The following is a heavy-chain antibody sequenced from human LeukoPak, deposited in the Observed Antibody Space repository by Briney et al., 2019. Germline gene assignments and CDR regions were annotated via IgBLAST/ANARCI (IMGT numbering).Heavy chain of an antibody. CDR1: GGSFSGYY. CDR3: ARGLAPPPYYYGIDF. Sequence: PSETLSLTCAVHGGSFSGYYWSWIRQPPGKGREWSGEINHSSSTNDNPNHKSRVTISVTTSKNQFSLKLSSVTAADTAVYYCARGLAPPPYYYGIDFWGQGTTVTVSS. J-gene: IGHJ6*02. V-gene: IGHV4-34*01. CDR2: INHSSST.